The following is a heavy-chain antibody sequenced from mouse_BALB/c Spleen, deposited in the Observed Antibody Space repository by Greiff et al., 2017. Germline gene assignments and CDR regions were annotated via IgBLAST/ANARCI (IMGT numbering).Heavy chain of an antibody. Sequence: DVHLVESGGDLVKPGGSLKLSCAASGFTFSSYGMSWVRQTPDKRLEWVATISSGGSYTYYPDSVKGRFTISRDNAKNTLYLQMSSLKSEDTAMYYCASAEGGQLGLQAWFAYWGQGTLVTVSA. J-gene: IGHJ3*01. CDR1: GFTFSSYG. CDR3: ASAEGGQLGLQAWFAY. D-gene: IGHD3-1*01. CDR2: ISSGGSYT. V-gene: IGHV5-6*01.